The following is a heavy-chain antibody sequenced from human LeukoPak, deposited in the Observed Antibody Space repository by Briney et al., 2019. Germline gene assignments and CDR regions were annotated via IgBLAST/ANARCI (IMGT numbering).Heavy chain of an antibody. D-gene: IGHD2-2*01. CDR2: ISLDGSGR. CDR1: GFTFDNFG. V-gene: IGHV3-20*04. Sequence: PGGCLRLSCAASGFTFDNFGMSWVRQAPGKGLEWVSRISLDGSGRGYADSVKGRFTISRDNAKNSLYLQMDSLRVEDTALYYCARAGDTTGEYCSSTSCFQFDFWGQGTLVTVSS. J-gene: IGHJ4*02. CDR3: ARAGDTTGEYCSSTSCFQFDF.